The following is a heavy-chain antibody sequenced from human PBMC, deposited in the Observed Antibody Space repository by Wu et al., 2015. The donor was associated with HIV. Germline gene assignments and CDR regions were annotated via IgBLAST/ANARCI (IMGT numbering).Heavy chain of an antibody. CDR1: GGTFSSYA. CDR3: ARDRTDYYDSSGYHDVFDI. CDR2: IIPIFGTA. Sequence: QVQLVQSGAEVKKPGSSVKVSCKASGGTFSSYAISWVRQAPGQGLEWMGRIIPIFGTANYAQKFQGRVTITADESTSTAYMELSSLRSEDTAVYYCARDRTDYYDSSGYHDVFDIWGQGTMVTVSS. V-gene: IGHV1-69*13. J-gene: IGHJ3*02. D-gene: IGHD3-22*01.